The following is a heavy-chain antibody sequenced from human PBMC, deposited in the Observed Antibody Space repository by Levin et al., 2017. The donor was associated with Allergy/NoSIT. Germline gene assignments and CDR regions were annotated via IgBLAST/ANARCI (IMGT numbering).Heavy chain of an antibody. CDR3: ARVTNNYYDSSGYESPFDY. Sequence: GGSLRLSCAASGFTFSSYAMHWVRQAPGKGLEWVAVISYDGSNKYYADSVKGRFTISRDNSKNTLYLQMNSLRAEDTAVYYCARVTNNYYDSSGYESPFDYWGQGTLVTVSS. V-gene: IGHV3-30-3*01. CDR1: GFTFSSYA. CDR2: ISYDGSNK. J-gene: IGHJ4*02. D-gene: IGHD3-22*01.